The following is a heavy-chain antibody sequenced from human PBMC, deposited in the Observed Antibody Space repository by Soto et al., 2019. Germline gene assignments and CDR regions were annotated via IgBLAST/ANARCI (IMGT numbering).Heavy chain of an antibody. CDR1: GGTFSSYA. CDR2: IIPIFGTA. J-gene: IGHJ4*02. V-gene: IGHV1-69*12. D-gene: IGHD3-10*01. Sequence: QVQLVQSGAEVKKPGSSVKVSCKASGGTFSSYAISWVRQAPGQGLEWMGGIIPIFGTANYAQKFQGRVTITADESTSTAYMELSSLRSEDTAVYYCARDRLPHYYGSGSSVWEYWGQGTLVTVSS. CDR3: ARDRLPHYYGSGSSVWEY.